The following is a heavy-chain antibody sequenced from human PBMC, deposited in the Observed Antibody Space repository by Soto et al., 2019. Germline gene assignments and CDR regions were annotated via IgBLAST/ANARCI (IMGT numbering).Heavy chain of an antibody. J-gene: IGHJ3*01. CDR1: GFTFSSYA. D-gene: IGHD6-19*01. CDR3: AKQVTGWCNDAFDV. CDR2: IDGTGDNT. Sequence: EVQLLESGGGLVQPGGSLTLSCAASGFTFSSYAMSWLRQAPGKGLEWVSAIDGTGDNTHYADSVKGRFTFSRDNSRNTLYLQMNGLRTEDTALYYCAKQVTGWCNDAFDVWGQGTLVTVSS. V-gene: IGHV3-23*01.